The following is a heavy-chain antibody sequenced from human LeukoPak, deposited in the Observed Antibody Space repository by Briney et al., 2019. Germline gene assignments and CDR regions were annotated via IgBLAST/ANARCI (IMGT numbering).Heavy chain of an antibody. D-gene: IGHD1-26*01. Sequence: GGSLRLSCAASGFTFSSYAMSWVRQAPGKRLEWVASIRQDGREIYYVDSVKGRFTISRDNAKNSLYLQMNGLRAEDTALYYCASGGVVGASTYWYFDLWGRGTRVTVSS. CDR3: ASGGVVGASTYWYFDL. CDR1: GFTFSSYA. J-gene: IGHJ2*01. V-gene: IGHV3-7*01. CDR2: IRQDGREI.